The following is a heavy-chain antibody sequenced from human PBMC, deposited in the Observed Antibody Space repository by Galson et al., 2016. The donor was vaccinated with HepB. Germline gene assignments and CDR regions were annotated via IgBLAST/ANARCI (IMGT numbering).Heavy chain of an antibody. V-gene: IGHV1-18*04. J-gene: IGHJ6*02. Sequence: SVKVSCKASGYTFTSYGICWVRQAPGQGLEWMGWISAYNGNRNYAQKLQGRVTMTTDTSTSTAYMELRSLRSDDTAIYYCARPYSSGWRSRVLYYYYGMDVWGQGTTVTVSS. CDR2: ISAYNGNR. D-gene: IGHD6-19*01. CDR1: GYTFTSYG. CDR3: ARPYSSGWRSRVLYYYYGMDV.